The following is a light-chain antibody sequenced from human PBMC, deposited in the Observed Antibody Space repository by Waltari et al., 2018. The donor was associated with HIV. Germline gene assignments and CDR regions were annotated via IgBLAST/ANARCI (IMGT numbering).Light chain of an antibody. CDR2: VDSDGSH. CDR3: QTWATGIQV. Sequence: VLTQSPSASASLGASVKLTCTQSSGHSSYAIAWHQQQPEKGPRYLMKVDSDGSHSKGDGIPDRFSGSYSGAERYLTISSLQSEDEADYYCQTWATGIQVFGGGTKLTVL. CDR1: SGHSSYA. V-gene: IGLV4-69*02. J-gene: IGLJ3*02.